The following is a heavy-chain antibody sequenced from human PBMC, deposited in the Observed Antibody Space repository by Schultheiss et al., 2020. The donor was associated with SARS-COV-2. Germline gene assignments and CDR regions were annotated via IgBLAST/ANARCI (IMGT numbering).Heavy chain of an antibody. CDR3: ARVDQLGYCSSTSCYYYYYYYMDV. J-gene: IGHJ6*03. V-gene: IGHV3-21*01. D-gene: IGHD2-2*01. CDR1: GFTFSSYA. Sequence: GGSLRLSCAASGFTFSSYAMSWVRQAPGKGLEWVSSISSSSSYIYYADSVKGRFTISRDNAKNSLYLQMNSLRAEDTAVYYCARVDQLGYCSSTSCYYYYYYYMDVWGKGTTVTVSS. CDR2: ISSSSSYI.